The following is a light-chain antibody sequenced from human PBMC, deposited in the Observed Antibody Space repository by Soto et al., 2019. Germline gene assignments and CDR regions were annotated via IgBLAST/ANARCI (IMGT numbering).Light chain of an antibody. J-gene: IGKJ4*01. CDR1: QSVNNDS. CDR2: GAS. Sequence: ETVLTQSPGTLSLSPGERATLSCRATQSVNNDSLAWYQQRPGLAPRLLIFGASGRATSIPDRFSGSGSGTAFNVTISRLEPEDFALYYCQQYGSSPHSFGGGTKVEIK. V-gene: IGKV3-20*01. CDR3: QQYGSSPHS.